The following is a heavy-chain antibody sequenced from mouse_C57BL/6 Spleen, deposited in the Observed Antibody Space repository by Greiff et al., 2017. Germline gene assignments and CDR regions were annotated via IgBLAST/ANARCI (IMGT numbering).Heavy chain of an antibody. J-gene: IGHJ1*03. V-gene: IGHV6-6*01. Sequence: EVQLVESGGGLVQPGGSMKLSCAASGFTFSDAWMDWVRQSPEKGLEWVAEIRNKANNHATYYAESVKGRFTISRDDSKSSVYLQMNSLRAEDTGIYYCTRGGLLWYFDVWGTGTTVTVSS. CDR2: IRNKANNHAT. D-gene: IGHD1-1*01. CDR3: TRGGLLWYFDV. CDR1: GFTFSDAW.